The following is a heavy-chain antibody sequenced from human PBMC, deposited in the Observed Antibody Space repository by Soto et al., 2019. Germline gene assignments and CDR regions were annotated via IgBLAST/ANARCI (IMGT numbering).Heavy chain of an antibody. Sequence: GSLGLSCAASVFTFSSYAMNWVRQAPGKGLEWVSAISGSGGSTYYADSLKVRFTISRDNSKNTLYLQMNSLRAEDTAVYYCATGIVVVVAATPSPYGMDVWGQGTTVTV. CDR2: ISGSGGST. J-gene: IGHJ6*02. V-gene: IGHV3-23*01. CDR1: VFTFSSYA. D-gene: IGHD2-15*01. CDR3: ATGIVVVVAATPSPYGMDV.